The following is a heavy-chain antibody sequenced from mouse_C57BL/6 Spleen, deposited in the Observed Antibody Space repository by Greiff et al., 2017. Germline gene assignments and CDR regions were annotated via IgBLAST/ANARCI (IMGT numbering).Heavy chain of an antibody. J-gene: IGHJ4*01. Sequence: VQLQQSGAELVRPGASVKLSCTASGFNIKDYYMHWVKQRPEQGLEWIGRIDPEDGDTEYAPKFQGKATMTADTSSNTAYLPLISLTSEDTAVYYCTTYGYYEDYAMDYWGQGTSVSVSS. V-gene: IGHV14-1*01. D-gene: IGHD2-3*01. CDR1: GFNIKDYY. CDR3: TTYGYYEDYAMDY. CDR2: IDPEDGDT.